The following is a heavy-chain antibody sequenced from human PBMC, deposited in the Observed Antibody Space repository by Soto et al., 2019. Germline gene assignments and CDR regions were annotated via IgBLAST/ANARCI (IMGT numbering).Heavy chain of an antibody. V-gene: IGHV4-59*08. CDR1: GGSISSYY. D-gene: IGHD2-15*01. CDR2: IYYSGST. CDR3: ARHVAVTTYYFDY. J-gene: IGHJ4*02. Sequence: SETLSLTCTVSGGSISSYYWSWIRQPPGKGLEWIGYIYYSGSTNYNPSLKSRVTISVDTSKNQFSLKLGSVTAADTAVYYCARHVAVTTYYFDYWGQGTLVTVSS.